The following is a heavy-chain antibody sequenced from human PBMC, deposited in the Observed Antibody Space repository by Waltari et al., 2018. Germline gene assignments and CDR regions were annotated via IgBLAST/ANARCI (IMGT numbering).Heavy chain of an antibody. CDR2: INPNSGGT. J-gene: IGHJ3*02. D-gene: IGHD2-2*01. CDR3: ARVTSYYAAVDAFDI. CDR1: GYTFTGYY. V-gene: IGHV1-2*02. Sequence: QVQLVQSGAEVKKPGASVKVSCKASGYTFTGYYMHWVRQAPGQGLEWMGGINPNSGGTNYAQKFQGRVTMTRDTSISTAYMELSRLRSDDTAVYYCARVTSYYAAVDAFDIWGQGTMVTVSS.